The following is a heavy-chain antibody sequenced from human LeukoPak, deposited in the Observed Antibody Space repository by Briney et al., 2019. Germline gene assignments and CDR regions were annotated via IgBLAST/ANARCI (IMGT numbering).Heavy chain of an antibody. CDR1: GFTFSSYS. D-gene: IGHD3-22*01. J-gene: IGHJ4*02. CDR3: ARGFYDNSAFYFDY. V-gene: IGHV3-21*01. CDR2: ISSSSSYI. Sequence: PGGSLRLSCAASGFTFSSYSMNWVRQAPGKGLEWVSSISSSSSYIYYADSLKGRFTISRANAKNSPFLQMNSLRAEDTSVYYCARGFYDNSAFYFDYWGLGTLVTVSS.